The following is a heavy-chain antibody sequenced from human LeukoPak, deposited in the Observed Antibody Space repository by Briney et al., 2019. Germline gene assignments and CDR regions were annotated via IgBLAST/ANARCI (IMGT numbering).Heavy chain of an antibody. CDR1: ALTFGNYW. V-gene: IGHV3-74*03. Sequence: PGGSLRLSCAASALTFGNYWMHWVRQAPGKGLVWVSRINSDGSSTTYAGSVKGRFTISRDNAKNTLYLQMNSLRAEDTAVYYCARGGFALNVPVVGLNWFDPWGQGTLVTVSS. CDR2: INSDGSST. D-gene: IGHD2-2*01. J-gene: IGHJ5*02. CDR3: ARGGFALNVPVVGLNWFDP.